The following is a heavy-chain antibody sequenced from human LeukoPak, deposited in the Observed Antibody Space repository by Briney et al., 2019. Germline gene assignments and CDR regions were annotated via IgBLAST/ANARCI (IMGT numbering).Heavy chain of an antibody. CDR3: AKGRLGNWFDP. J-gene: IGHJ5*02. CDR2: MYTSGST. D-gene: IGHD3-9*01. V-gene: IGHV4-4*07. CDR1: GESISGFY. Sequence: KPSETLSLTCSVSGESISGFYWSWLRQPAGKGLQWIGHMYTSGSTNYNPSLKSRVIISLDTSKKQFSLKLSSVTAADTAVYYCAKGRLGNWFDPWGQGTLVTVSS.